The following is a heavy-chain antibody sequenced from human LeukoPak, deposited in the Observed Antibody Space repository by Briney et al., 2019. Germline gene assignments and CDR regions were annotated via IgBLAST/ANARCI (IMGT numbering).Heavy chain of an antibody. Sequence: GGSLILSCAASGFTLSSYAMSWVRQAPGKGLEWVSAISGSGGSTYYADSVKGRFTISRDNSKNTLYLQMNSLRAEDTAVYYCAKADCGGDCSMFDYWGQGTLVTVSS. CDR3: AKADCGGDCSMFDY. D-gene: IGHD2-21*01. CDR1: GFTLSSYA. V-gene: IGHV3-23*01. CDR2: ISGSGGST. J-gene: IGHJ4*02.